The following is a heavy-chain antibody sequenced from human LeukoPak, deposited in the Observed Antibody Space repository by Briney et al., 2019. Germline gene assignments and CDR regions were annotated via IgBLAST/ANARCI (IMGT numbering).Heavy chain of an antibody. CDR2: ISSSGSTI. V-gene: IGHV3-48*03. D-gene: IGHD3-22*01. Sequence: GGSLRLSCTGSGFTFSSYEMNWVRQAPGKGLEWVSYISSSGSTIYYADSVKGRFTISRDNAKNSLYLQMNSLRAEDTAVYYCARGGYSGIDYWGQGTLVTVSS. CDR1: GFTFSSYE. CDR3: ARGGYSGIDY. J-gene: IGHJ4*02.